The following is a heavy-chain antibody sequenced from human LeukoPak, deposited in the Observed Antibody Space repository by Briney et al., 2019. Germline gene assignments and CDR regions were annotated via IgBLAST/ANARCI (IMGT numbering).Heavy chain of an antibody. Sequence: GGSLRLSCATSGFSISSKYMSWVRQAPGKGLEWISVIYSGGRTYYADSVKGRFTISRDNSKNTLYLQMNSLRSEDTAVYYCARERAVAGLFDYWGQGTLVTVSS. CDR2: IYSGGRT. D-gene: IGHD6-19*01. J-gene: IGHJ4*02. V-gene: IGHV3-66*01. CDR1: GFSISSKY. CDR3: ARERAVAGLFDY.